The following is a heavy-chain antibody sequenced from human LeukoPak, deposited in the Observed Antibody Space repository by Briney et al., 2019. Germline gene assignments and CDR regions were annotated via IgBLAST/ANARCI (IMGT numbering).Heavy chain of an antibody. CDR1: GFTFSSYS. CDR3: TTIMRDYGSGSYYNDY. V-gene: IGHV3-48*01. D-gene: IGHD3-10*01. CDR2: ISSSSSTI. J-gene: IGHJ4*02. Sequence: GRSLRLSCAASGFTFSSYSMNWVRQAPGKGLERVSYISSSSSTIYYADSVKGRFTISRDNSKNTLYLQMNSLRAEDTAVYYCTTIMRDYGSGSYYNDYWGQGTLVTVSS.